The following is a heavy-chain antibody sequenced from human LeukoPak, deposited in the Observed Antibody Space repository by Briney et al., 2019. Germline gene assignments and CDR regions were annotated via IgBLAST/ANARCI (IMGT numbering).Heavy chain of an antibody. CDR3: AREIRYRRIVTFSYYGMDV. CDR2: XXXXXGGT. V-gene: IGHV1-2*02. Sequence: GASVKVSCKAPGYTFTGYYMHWVRQAPGQGLEWMGXXXXXXGGTNYAQKFQGRVTMTRDTSISTAYMELSRLRSDDTAVYYCAREIRYRRIVTFSYYGMDVWGQGTTVTVSS. J-gene: IGHJ6*02. D-gene: IGHD1-26*01. CDR1: GYTFTGYY.